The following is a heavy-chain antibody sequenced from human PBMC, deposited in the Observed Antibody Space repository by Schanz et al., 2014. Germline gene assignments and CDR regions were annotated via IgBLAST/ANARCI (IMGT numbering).Heavy chain of an antibody. CDR2: INVGNGNM. J-gene: IGHJ4*02. CDR3: ARGYGDSPTDF. D-gene: IGHD4-17*01. CDR1: GYTFTGYY. Sequence: QVQLVQSGAEMKKPGASVKVSCKASGYTFTGYYMHWVRQAPGQGLEWMGWINVGNGNMKYSQKFQGRVTITRDTSASTAYMELTSLRSDDTAVYYCARGYGDSPTDFWGQGTLVTVSS. V-gene: IGHV1-2*02.